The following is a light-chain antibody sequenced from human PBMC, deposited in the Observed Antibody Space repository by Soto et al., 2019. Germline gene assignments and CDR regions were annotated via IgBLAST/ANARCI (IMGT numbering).Light chain of an antibody. CDR3: QQANSFPPNT. J-gene: IGKJ2*01. CDR1: QGISSW. CDR2: AAS. V-gene: IGKV1D-12*01. Sequence: IQMTQSPSSVSASVGDRVTITCRASQGISSWLAWYQQKPGKAPKLLIYAASSLQRGVASRFGGSGSRTDFTLAIRRLQPEYFATYYCQQANSFPPNTFGQGTKLEIK.